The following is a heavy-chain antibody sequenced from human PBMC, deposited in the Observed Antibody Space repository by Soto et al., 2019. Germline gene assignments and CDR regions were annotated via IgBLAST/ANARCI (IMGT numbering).Heavy chain of an antibody. J-gene: IGHJ6*03. D-gene: IGHD2-15*01. CDR2: IYNSGST. V-gene: IGHV4-59*01. CDR1: GVSISSSY. CDR3: ARDRALCSGRSCYSPPDYYYYMDV. Sequence: QVQLQESGPGLVKPSETLSLTCTVSGVSISSSYWSWIRQPPGKGLEWIGYIYNSGSTNYNPSLKSRVTISVDTSKNQVSRGLSSVTAADTAVYYCARDRALCSGRSCYSPPDYYYYMDVWVKGTTVTVS.